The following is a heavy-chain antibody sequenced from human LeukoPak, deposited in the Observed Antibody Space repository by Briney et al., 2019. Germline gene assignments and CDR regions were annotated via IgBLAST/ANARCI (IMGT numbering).Heavy chain of an antibody. D-gene: IGHD3-22*01. V-gene: IGHV3-66*01. J-gene: IGHJ4*02. CDR2: IYSGGTT. Sequence: GGSLRLSCAASGFTVSSNYMSWVRQAPGKGLEWVSVIYSGGTTYYADSVKGRFTISRDNSQNTLYLQMNSLRAEDTAVYYCARERSDSSGYYEFDYWGQGTLVTVSS. CDR3: ARERSDSSGYYEFDY. CDR1: GFTVSSNY.